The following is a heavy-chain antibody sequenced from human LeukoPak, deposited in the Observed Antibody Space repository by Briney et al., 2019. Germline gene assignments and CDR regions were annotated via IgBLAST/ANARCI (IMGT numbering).Heavy chain of an antibody. D-gene: IGHD4-11*01. CDR1: GYTFTSYD. Sequence: SVKVSCKASGYTFTSYDINWVRQATGQGLEWMGRIIPILGIANYAQKFQGRVTITADKSTSTAYMELSSLRSEDSAVYYCARWTTTYLDYWGQGTLVTVSS. V-gene: IGHV1-69*04. CDR2: IIPILGIA. CDR3: ARWTTTYLDY. J-gene: IGHJ4*02.